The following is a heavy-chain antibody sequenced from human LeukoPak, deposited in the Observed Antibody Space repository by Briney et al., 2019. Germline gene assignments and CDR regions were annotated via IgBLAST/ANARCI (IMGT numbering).Heavy chain of an antibody. CDR2: IEQDGSEK. CDR1: GFTFSDYW. Sequence: GGSLRLSCTASGFTFSDYWMSWVRQTPGKGLEWVASIEQDGSEKFYVDSVKGRFTISRDNAKNSLYLQMNSLRAEDTAVYYCARVSGWSYYFDYWGQGTLVTLSS. D-gene: IGHD6-19*01. CDR3: ARVSGWSYYFDY. J-gene: IGHJ4*02. V-gene: IGHV3-7*01.